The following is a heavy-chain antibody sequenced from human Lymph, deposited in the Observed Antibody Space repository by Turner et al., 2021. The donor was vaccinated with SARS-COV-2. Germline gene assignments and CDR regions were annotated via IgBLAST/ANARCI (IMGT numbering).Heavy chain of an antibody. V-gene: IGHV3-23*01. CDR2: ISGSGGST. CDR1: GFTFRRYA. J-gene: IGHJ4*02. D-gene: IGHD2-2*01. Sequence: EVQLLESGGGLVQPGGSLRLSCAASGFTFRRYAMCGVGQAPGKGREWVSAISGSGGSTYYADAVKGRFTISRDNSKNTLYLQMNSLRAEETAVYYCAKGGGWGYQLGVYFDYWGQGTLVTVSS. CDR3: AKGGGWGYQLGVYFDY.